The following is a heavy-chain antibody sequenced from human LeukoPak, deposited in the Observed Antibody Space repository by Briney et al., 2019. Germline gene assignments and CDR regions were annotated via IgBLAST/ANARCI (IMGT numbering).Heavy chain of an antibody. Sequence: GGSLRLSCAASGFTFSSNGMHWVRQAPGKGLEWVSYISSSSSYTNYADSVKGRFTISRDNAKNSLYLQMNSLRAEDTAVYYCAREEVGGSYFDYWGQGTLVTVSS. J-gene: IGHJ4*02. CDR2: ISSSSSYT. D-gene: IGHD3-3*01. V-gene: IGHV3-21*05. CDR3: AREEVGGSYFDY. CDR1: GFTFSSNG.